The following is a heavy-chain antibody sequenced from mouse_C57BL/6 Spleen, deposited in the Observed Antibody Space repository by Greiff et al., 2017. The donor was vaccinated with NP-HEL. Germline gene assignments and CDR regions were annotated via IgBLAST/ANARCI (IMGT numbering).Heavy chain of an antibody. Sequence: EVKLEESVAELVRPGASVKLSCTASGFNIKNTYMHWVKQRPEQGLEWIGRIDPANGNTKYAPKFQGKATITADTSSNTAYLRLSSLTSEDTAIYYCARTHTTGYYFDYWGQGTTLTVSS. CDR3: ARTHTTGYYFDY. V-gene: IGHV14-3*01. CDR1: GFNIKNTY. J-gene: IGHJ2*01. D-gene: IGHD1-1*01. CDR2: IDPANGNT.